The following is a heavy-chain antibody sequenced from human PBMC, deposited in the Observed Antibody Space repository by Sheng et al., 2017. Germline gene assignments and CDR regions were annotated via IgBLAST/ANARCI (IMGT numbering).Heavy chain of an antibody. CDR3: AIWKYSPDSRREDY. J-gene: IGHJ4*02. CDR2: INHSGST. CDR1: GGSFSGYY. D-gene: IGHD1-7*01. Sequence: QVQLQQWGAGLLKPSETLSLTCAVYGGSFSGYYWSWIRQPPGKGLEWIGEINHSGSTNYNPSLKSRVTISVDTSKNQFSLKLSSVTAADTAVYYCAIWKYSPDSRREDYWGQGTLVTVSS. V-gene: IGHV4-34*01.